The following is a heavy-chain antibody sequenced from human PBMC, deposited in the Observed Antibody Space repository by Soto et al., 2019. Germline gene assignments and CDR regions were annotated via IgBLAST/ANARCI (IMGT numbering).Heavy chain of an antibody. CDR2: INAGNGNT. D-gene: IGHD3-3*01. V-gene: IGHV1-3*01. CDR3: ARHGVRFWSGYYHYFDY. Sequence: RASVKVSCKASGYTFTSYAMHWVRQAPGQRLEWMGWINAGNGNTKYSQKFQGRVTITRDTSASTAYMELSSLRSEDTAVYYCARHGVRFWSGYYHYFDYWGQGTLVTVSS. J-gene: IGHJ4*02. CDR1: GYTFTSYA.